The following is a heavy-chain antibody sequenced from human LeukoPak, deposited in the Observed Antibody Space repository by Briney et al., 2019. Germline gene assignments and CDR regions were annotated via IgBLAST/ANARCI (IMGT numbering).Heavy chain of an antibody. J-gene: IGHJ4*02. CDR1: GYTFTGYY. CDR2: INPDSGDT. V-gene: IGHV1-2*02. CDR3: ARDPYGDNHLDY. Sequence: ASVKVSCKASGYTFTGYYIHWVRQAPGQGLEWMGWINPDSGDTKYVQKFQGRVTMTRDTSISTAYIDLSSLRSDDTAVYYCARDPYGDNHLDYWGQGTLVTVSS. D-gene: IGHD4-17*01.